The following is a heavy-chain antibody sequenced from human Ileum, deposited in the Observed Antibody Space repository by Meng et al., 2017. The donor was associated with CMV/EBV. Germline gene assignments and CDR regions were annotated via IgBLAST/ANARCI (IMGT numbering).Heavy chain of an antibody. J-gene: IGHJ4*02. D-gene: IGHD2-15*01. Sequence: GGSLRLSCTASGFTFSSYPIHWVRQAPGKGLEWVAIISYDGSDKKYADSVKGRFTISRDNSKNSLYLEMRSLRTEDTAIYYCARDSTVDGYYFDYWGQGTLVTVSS. V-gene: IGHV3-30-3*01. CDR2: ISYDGSDK. CDR1: GFTFSSYP. CDR3: ARDSTVDGYYFDY.